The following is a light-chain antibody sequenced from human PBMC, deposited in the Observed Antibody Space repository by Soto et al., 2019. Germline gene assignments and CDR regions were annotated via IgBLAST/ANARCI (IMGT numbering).Light chain of an antibody. V-gene: IGLV1-40*01. Sequence: QSVLTQPPSVSGAPGQRVTISCTGSNSNIGAGYDVHWYQQLPGTAPKLLISDYNNRPSGLPDRFSGSKSGTSASLAITGLQAEDEADYYCQSYDSSLSASGGVFGGGTKLTVL. CDR1: NSNIGAGYD. J-gene: IGLJ3*02. CDR3: QSYDSSLSASGGV. CDR2: DYN.